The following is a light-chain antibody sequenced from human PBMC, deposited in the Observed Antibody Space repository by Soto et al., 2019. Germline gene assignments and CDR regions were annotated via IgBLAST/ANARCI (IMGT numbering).Light chain of an antibody. CDR3: QQYYSPPWT. Sequence: DIVVTQSPESLAVSLGERATINCRSSQSLLLSPSHETCLAWYQQKPGQPPRLLIYWASTRESGVPDRFSGSGSGTDFTLTISSLQAEDVALYYCQQYYSPPWTFGQGTKVEIK. V-gene: IGKV4-1*01. CDR2: WAS. J-gene: IGKJ1*01. CDR1: QSLLLSPSHETC.